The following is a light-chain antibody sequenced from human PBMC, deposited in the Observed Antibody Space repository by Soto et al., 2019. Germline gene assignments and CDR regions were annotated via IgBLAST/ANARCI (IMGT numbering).Light chain of an antibody. V-gene: IGKV1-5*01. CDR3: QQYTNYPWT. CDR1: QSISSW. Sequence: DIQMTQSPATLSASVGDRVTITSRASQSISSWLAWYQQRPGKAPNLLIYDVSSLESGVPSRFSGSGSGTEFTLTISSLQPGDFATYYCQQYTNYPWTFGQGTKVEIK. J-gene: IGKJ1*01. CDR2: DVS.